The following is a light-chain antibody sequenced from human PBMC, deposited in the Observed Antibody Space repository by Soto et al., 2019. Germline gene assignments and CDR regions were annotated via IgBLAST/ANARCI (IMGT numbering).Light chain of an antibody. V-gene: IGKV3-11*01. CDR2: DAS. Sequence: EIVLTQSPATLSLSPGERVTLSCRASQSVSSYLAWYQQKPGQAPRLLIYDASNRATGIPARFSGGGSGTDFSLTISSLETEDFAVYYCQQRSNWLWTFGQGTKVEVK. J-gene: IGKJ1*01. CDR1: QSVSSY. CDR3: QQRSNWLWT.